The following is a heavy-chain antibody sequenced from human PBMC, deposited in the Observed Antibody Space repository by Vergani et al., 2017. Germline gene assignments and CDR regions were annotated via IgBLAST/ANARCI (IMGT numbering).Heavy chain of an antibody. V-gene: IGHV4-31*03. CDR2: ISYSGST. J-gene: IGHJ4*02. CDR3: ARSLPTDNFDS. CDR1: GGSFSSAAYY. Sequence: QMQLQESGPGLVKPSQTLSLTCTVSGGSFSSAAYYWSWLRQHPGKGLEWIGYISYSGSTDYNPSLKSRVSISADTSKNRLSLKLSSVTAADTAVYYCARSLPTDNFDSWGQGTLVTVSS.